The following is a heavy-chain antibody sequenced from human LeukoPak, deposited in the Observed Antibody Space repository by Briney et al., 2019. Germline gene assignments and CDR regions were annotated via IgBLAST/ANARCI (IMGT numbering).Heavy chain of an antibody. D-gene: IGHD5-24*01. V-gene: IGHV1-69*01. CDR3: ARESRDGYNQRRYFDY. CDR1: GGTFSGYA. Sequence: ASVKVSCKASGGTFSGYAISWVRQAPGQGLEWMGGIIPIFGTANYAQKFQGRATITADESTSTAYMELSSLRSEDTAVYYCARESRDGYNQRRYFDYWGQGTLVTVSS. CDR2: IIPIFGTA. J-gene: IGHJ4*02.